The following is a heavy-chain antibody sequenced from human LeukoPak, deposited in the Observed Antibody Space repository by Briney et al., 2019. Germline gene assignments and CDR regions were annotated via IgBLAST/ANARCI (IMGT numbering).Heavy chain of an antibody. CDR2: MHPNSGNT. Sequence: EASVKVSCKASGYTFTSYDINWVRQATGQGLEWMRWMHPNSGNTGYAQKLQGRVTMTRNTSISTAYMELSSLRSEDTAVYYCARPPRGSSGDFDYWGQGTLVTVSS. V-gene: IGHV1-8*01. D-gene: IGHD6-19*01. CDR1: GYTFTSYD. CDR3: ARPPRGSSGDFDY. J-gene: IGHJ4*02.